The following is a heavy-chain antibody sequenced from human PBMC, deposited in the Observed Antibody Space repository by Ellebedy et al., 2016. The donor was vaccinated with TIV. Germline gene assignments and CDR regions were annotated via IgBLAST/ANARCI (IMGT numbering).Heavy chain of an antibody. J-gene: IGHJ4*02. CDR2: NIPIVEIT. D-gene: IGHD1-26*01. Sequence: AASVKVSCKAYGGTLRSYGISWVRQAPGLGLEWMGRNIPIVEITIYAQRFQDRVTISEDNFTNTVYMEMSSLRSEDTAMYYCATGPPKWEVPLDLDSWGQGTLVIVSS. CDR3: ATGPPKWEVPLDLDS. CDR1: GGTLRSYG. V-gene: IGHV1-69*04.